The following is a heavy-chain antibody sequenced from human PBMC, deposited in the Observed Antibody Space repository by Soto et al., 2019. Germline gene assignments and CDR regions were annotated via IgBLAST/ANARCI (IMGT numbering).Heavy chain of an antibody. J-gene: IGHJ4*02. CDR2: IYYSGST. CDR1: GGSISSGGYY. Sequence: PSEPLSLTCTVSGGSISSGGYYWSWIRQHPGKGLEWIGYIYYSGSTYYNPSLKSRVTISVDTSKNQFSLKLSSVTAADTAVYYCARDKATVGLRWGQGNQVTVSS. V-gene: IGHV4-31*03. D-gene: IGHD4-4*01. CDR3: ARDKATVGLR.